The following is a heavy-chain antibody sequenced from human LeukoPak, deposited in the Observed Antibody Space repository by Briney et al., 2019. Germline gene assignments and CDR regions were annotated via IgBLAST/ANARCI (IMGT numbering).Heavy chain of an antibody. J-gene: IGHJ4*02. CDR2: ISSSSSYI. CDR3: ARDREYSSGWPLDY. D-gene: IGHD6-19*01. Sequence: GGSLRLSCAASGFTFSSYSMNWVRQAPGKGLEWVSSISSSSSYIYYADSVKGRFTISRDNAKNSLYLQMNSLRAEDTAVYYCARDREYSSGWPLDYWGQGNLVTVSS. V-gene: IGHV3-21*01. CDR1: GFTFSSYS.